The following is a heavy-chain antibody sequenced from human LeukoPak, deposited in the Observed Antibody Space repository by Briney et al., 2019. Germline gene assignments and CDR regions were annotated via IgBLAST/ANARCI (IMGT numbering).Heavy chain of an antibody. V-gene: IGHV1-2*02. CDR2: INPNSGGT. CDR1: GYTFTGYY. J-gene: IGHJ5*02. Sequence: ASVKVSCKASGYTFTGYYMHWQRQAPGQGLELMGWINPNSGGTNYAQKFHGRVTMTRDTSISKDYMELSRLRADDTAVYYCGRDGRYKWNYGVGIGWFDPWGQGTLVTVSS. CDR3: GRDGRYKWNYGVGIGWFDP. D-gene: IGHD1-7*01.